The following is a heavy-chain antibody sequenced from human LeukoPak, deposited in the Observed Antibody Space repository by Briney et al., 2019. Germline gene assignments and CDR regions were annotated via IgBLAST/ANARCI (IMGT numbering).Heavy chain of an antibody. CDR1: GGSISSRSYY. J-gene: IGHJ4*02. CDR3: AIHGLKDPFVVVPAAPLDY. V-gene: IGHV4-39*01. Sequence: SETLSLTCTVSGGSISSRSYYWGWIRQPPGEGLEWIGSIYYSGSTYYNPSLSSRVTISVDTSKNQFSLKLSSVTAADTAVYYCAIHGLKDPFVVVPAAPLDYWGQGTLVTVSS. D-gene: IGHD2-2*01. CDR2: IYYSGST.